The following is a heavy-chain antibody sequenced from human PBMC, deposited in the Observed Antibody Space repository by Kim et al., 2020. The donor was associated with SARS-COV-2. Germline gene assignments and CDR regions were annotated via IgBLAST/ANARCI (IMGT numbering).Heavy chain of an antibody. D-gene: IGHD6-19*01. CDR3: ARDLQKAYSSGWYELVY. V-gene: IGHV3-33*05. CDR1: GFTFSSYG. CDR2: ISYDGSNK. Sequence: GGSLRLSCAASGFTFSSYGMHWVRQAPGKGLEWVAVISYDGSNKYYADSVKGRFTISRDNSKNTLYLQMNSLRAEDTAVYYCARDLQKAYSSGWYELVYWGQGTLVTVSS. J-gene: IGHJ4*02.